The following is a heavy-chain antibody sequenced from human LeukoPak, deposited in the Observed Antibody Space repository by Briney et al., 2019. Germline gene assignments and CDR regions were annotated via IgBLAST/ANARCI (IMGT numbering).Heavy chain of an antibody. Sequence: RRSLRLSCAASGFTFNSYGMHWVRQAPGKGLEWVAVIWYDVNHKYYADSVKGRFIISRDNSKNTLFLQMNSLRAEDTATYYCARPYGDYARGPLDIWGQGTLVTVSS. CDR3: ARPYGDYARGPLDI. CDR2: IWYDVNHK. D-gene: IGHD4-17*01. V-gene: IGHV3-33*01. J-gene: IGHJ3*02. CDR1: GFTFNSYG.